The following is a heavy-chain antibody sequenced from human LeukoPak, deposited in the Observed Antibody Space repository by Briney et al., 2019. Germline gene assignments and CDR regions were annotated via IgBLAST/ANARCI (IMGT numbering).Heavy chain of an antibody. CDR3: ARDESSGPGIAVGPGTGFDY. Sequence: SVKVSCKASGGTFSSYAISWVRQAPGQGLEWMGRIIPILGIANYAQKLQGRVTMTTDTSTSTAYMELRSLRSDDTAIYYCARDESSGPGIAVGPGTGFDYWGQGTLVTVSS. D-gene: IGHD6-19*01. V-gene: IGHV1-69*04. J-gene: IGHJ4*02. CDR1: GGTFSSYA. CDR2: IIPILGIA.